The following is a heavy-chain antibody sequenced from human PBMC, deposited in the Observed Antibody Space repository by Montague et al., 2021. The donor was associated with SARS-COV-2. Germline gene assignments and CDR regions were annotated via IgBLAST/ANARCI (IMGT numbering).Heavy chain of an antibody. CDR1: GGSMINNY. D-gene: IGHD2-15*01. Sequence: SETLSLTCSVSGGSMINNYWSWIRQPPGKGLEWMGYIYYTGSTDYNPSLESRATLSIDTSKNEFSLKLTSVTAADTARYYCARAVVGAKTATIESWGQGTLVTVSS. CDR2: IYYTGST. CDR3: ARAVVGAKTATIES. V-gene: IGHV4-59*01. J-gene: IGHJ4*02.